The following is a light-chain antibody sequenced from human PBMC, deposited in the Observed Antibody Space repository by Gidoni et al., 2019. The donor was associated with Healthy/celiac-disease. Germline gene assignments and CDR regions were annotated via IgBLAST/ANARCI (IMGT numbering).Light chain of an antibody. V-gene: IGLV2-11*01. J-gene: IGLJ2*01. CDR3: CSYAGSYTVV. CDR2: DVS. CDR1: SSDVGGYNY. Sequence: SALTQPRPVSGSPGQSVTISCTGTSSDVGGYNYVSWYQQHPGKAPKLMIYDVSKRPSGVPDRFSGSKSGNTASLTISGLQAEDEADYYCCSYAGSYTVVFGGGTKLTVL.